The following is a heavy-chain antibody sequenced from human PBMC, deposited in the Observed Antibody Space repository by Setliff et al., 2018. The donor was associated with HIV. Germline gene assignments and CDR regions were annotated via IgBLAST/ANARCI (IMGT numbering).Heavy chain of an antibody. D-gene: IGHD1-26*01. Sequence: GGSLRLSCAASGFTFSSYWMHWVRQAPGKGLVWVSRINSDGSSTSYADSVKGRFTISRDNAKNTLYLQMNSLRAEDTAVYYCTTWQGYSGSSRAFDYWGQGRLVTVSS. CDR2: INSDGSST. CDR3: TTWQGYSGSSRAFDY. CDR1: GFTFSSYW. J-gene: IGHJ4*02. V-gene: IGHV3-74*01.